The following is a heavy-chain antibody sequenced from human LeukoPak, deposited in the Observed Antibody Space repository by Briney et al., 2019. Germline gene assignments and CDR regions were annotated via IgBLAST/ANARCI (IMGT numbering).Heavy chain of an antibody. CDR1: GFTFSSYG. CDR2: ISGGRGNT. Sequence: PGGTLRLSCAASGFTFSSYGMSWVRQAPGKGLEWVSAISGGRGNTYYADSVKGRFTISRDNSKNTLYLQMNSLRAEDTAVYYCARDRGRNSFDYWGQGTLVSVSS. CDR3: ARDRGRNSFDY. J-gene: IGHJ4*02. V-gene: IGHV3-23*01. D-gene: IGHD1-14*01.